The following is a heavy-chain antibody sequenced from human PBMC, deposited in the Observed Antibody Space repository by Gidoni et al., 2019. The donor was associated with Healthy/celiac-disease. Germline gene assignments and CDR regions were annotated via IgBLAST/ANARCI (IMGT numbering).Heavy chain of an antibody. D-gene: IGHD5-18*01. CDR3: VKETPAAMVTWFDY. J-gene: IGHJ4*02. Sequence: EGQLVESGGGVVQPGGYRRRYGAAAGLTGGSYAMHWVRQAPVKGLEYFSAISRNGGSTYYADSVKGRFTISRDNSKNTLYLHMSSLRAEATAVYYCVKETPAAMVTWFDYWGQGTLVTVSS. CDR2: ISRNGGST. CDR1: GLTGGSYA. V-gene: IGHV3-64D*06.